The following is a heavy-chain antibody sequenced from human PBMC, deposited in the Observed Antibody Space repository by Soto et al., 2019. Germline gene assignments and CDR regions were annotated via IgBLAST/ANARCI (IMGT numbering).Heavy chain of an antibody. J-gene: IGHJ6*02. Sequence: PGGSLRLSCAVSGFTFSDYWMSWVRQAPGKGLEWVANIKQDGNEKYYADSVKGRFTISRDNAKNSLYLQMNSLRAEDTAVYYCARDLYYYDSSGYLNAYYYYYGMAVWGQGTTVTVSS. V-gene: IGHV3-7*01. D-gene: IGHD3-22*01. CDR1: GFTFSDYW. CDR2: IKQDGNEK. CDR3: ARDLYYYDSSGYLNAYYYYYGMAV.